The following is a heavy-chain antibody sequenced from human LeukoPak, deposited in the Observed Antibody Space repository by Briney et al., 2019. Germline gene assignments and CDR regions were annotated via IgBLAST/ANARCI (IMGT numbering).Heavy chain of an antibody. CDR2: IKQDGRDK. Sequence: PGGSLRLSCAASVFTFSSYWMSCVRRAPGKGLEWGANIKQDGRDKYYVDSVKGRFTISRDNAKNSLYLQMNSLRAEDTAVYYCARVDGHAHWFDPWGQGTLVTVSS. CDR1: VFTFSSYW. J-gene: IGHJ5*02. V-gene: IGHV3-7*03. CDR3: ARVDGHAHWFDP.